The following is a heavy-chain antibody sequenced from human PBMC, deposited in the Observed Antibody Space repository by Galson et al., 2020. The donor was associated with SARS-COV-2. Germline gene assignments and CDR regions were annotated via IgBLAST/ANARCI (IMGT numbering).Heavy chain of an antibody. CDR3: TRVGRDGYNFEAFDI. Sequence: GEFLKISCTASGFTFGDYAMSWFRQAPGKGLEWVGFIRSKAYGGTTEYAASVKGRFTISRDDSKSIAYLQMNSLKTEDTAVYYCTRVGRDGYNFEAFDIWGQGTMVTVSS. D-gene: IGHD5-12*01. CDR1: GFTFGDYA. V-gene: IGHV3-49*03. J-gene: IGHJ3*02. CDR2: IRSKAYGGTT.